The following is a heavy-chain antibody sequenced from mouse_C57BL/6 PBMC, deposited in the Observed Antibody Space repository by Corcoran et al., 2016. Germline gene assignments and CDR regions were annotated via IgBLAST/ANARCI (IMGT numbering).Heavy chain of an antibody. Sequence: QVQLQQSGPELVKPGASVKISCKASGYSFTSYYIHWVKQRPGQGLEWIGWIYPGSGNTKYNEKFKGKATLTADTSSSTAYMQLSSLTSEDSAVYYCARSGGYYDYDGHYAMDYWGQGTSVTVSS. J-gene: IGHJ4*01. CDR2: IYPGSGNT. CDR3: ARSGGYYDYDGHYAMDY. D-gene: IGHD2-4*01. CDR1: GYSFTSYY. V-gene: IGHV1-66*01.